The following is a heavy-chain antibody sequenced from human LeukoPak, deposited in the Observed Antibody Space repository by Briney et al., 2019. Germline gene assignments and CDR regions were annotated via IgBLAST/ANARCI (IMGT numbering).Heavy chain of an antibody. D-gene: IGHD3-22*01. J-gene: IGHJ4*02. Sequence: PSQTLSLTCTVSGGSISSGSYYWSWIRQPAGKGLEWIGRIYTSGSTNYNPSLKSRVTISVDPSKNQFSLKLSSVTAADTAVYYCARRGYYDSSGYPFDYWGQGTLVTVSS. CDR3: ARRGYYDSSGYPFDY. V-gene: IGHV4-61*02. CDR2: IYTSGST. CDR1: GGSISSGSYY.